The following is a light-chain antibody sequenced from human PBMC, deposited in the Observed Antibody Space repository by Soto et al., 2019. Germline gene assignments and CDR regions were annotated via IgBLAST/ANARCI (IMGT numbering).Light chain of an antibody. CDR3: QQYNSYSPRT. CDR2: DAS. Sequence: IQMTQSPSTLSASVRDGVPRQFRASQSISSFLAWYQQKPGKAPKVLIYDASTLENGVPSRFSGSGSGTEFTLTISSLQPDDFATYYCQQYNSYSPRTFGQGTKVDIK. CDR1: QSISSF. V-gene: IGKV1-5*01. J-gene: IGKJ1*01.